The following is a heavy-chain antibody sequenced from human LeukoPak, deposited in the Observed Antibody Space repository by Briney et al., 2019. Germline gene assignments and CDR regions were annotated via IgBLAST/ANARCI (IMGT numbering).Heavy chain of an antibody. Sequence: PSETLSLTCTVSGGSISHFYWSWIRQPPGGTLEWIGYIYYSGSTKYSPSLKSRVTISVDTSKNQFSLKLSSVTAADTAVYYCARHGSSSSWYAFDYWGQGTLVTVSS. D-gene: IGHD6-13*01. CDR1: GGSISHFY. CDR2: IYYSGST. V-gene: IGHV4-59*08. J-gene: IGHJ4*02. CDR3: ARHGSSSSWYAFDY.